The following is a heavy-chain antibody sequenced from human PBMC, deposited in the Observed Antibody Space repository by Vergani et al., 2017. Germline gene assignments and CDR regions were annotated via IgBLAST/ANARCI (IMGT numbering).Heavy chain of an antibody. D-gene: IGHD3-22*01. Sequence: EVHLLESGGGLVQSGGSLRLSCAASGFHFSPASMSWARQLPGKGLEWVGRFEALADGGRITYCAPVKGRFSLSRDDSENRFYLHMNSLKVEDTGIYYCTADLYLSSGYCCDYWGPGTLVTVSS. V-gene: IGHV3-15*04. CDR1: GFHFSPAS. CDR2: FEALADGGRI. J-gene: IGHJ4*02. CDR3: TADLYLSSGYCCDY.